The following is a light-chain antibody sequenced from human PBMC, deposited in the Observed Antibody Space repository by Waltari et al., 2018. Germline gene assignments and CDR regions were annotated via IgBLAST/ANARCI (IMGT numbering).Light chain of an antibody. CDR3: ASFTNTNTWV. J-gene: IGLJ3*02. Sequence: QSALTQPASVSASPGQSITISCTGTSSDIGAYNYVSWYQQHSGKAPKLLIFGASDRPSGVSNRFSASKSSNAASLTISGLQAEDEADYYCASFTNTNTWVFGGGTKVTVL. V-gene: IGLV2-14*03. CDR2: GAS. CDR1: SSDIGAYNY.